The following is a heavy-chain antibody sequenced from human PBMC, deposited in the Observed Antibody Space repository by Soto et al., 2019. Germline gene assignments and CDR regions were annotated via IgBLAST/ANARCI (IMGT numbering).Heavy chain of an antibody. Sequence: GGSLRLSCAASGFTFSSYSMNWVRQAPGKGLEWVSYISSSSSTIYYADSVKGRFTISRDNAKNSLYLQMNSLRDEDTAVYYCASGYSSGWYEGDYWGQGTLVTVSS. V-gene: IGHV3-48*02. CDR1: GFTFSSYS. J-gene: IGHJ4*02. CDR3: ASGYSSGWYEGDY. D-gene: IGHD6-19*01. CDR2: ISSSSSTI.